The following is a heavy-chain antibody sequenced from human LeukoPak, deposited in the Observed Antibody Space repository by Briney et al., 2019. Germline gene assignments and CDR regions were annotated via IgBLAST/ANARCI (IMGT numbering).Heavy chain of an antibody. V-gene: IGHV4-59*08. D-gene: IGHD3-3*01. J-gene: IGHJ4*02. CDR2: IYYSGST. Sequence: SETLSLTCTVSGGSISSYYWSWIRQPPGKGLEWIGYIYYSGSTNYNPSLKSRVTISVDTSKNQFSLKLSSVTAADTAVYYCARLSYRITIFGVVIEGLIDYWGQGTLVTVSS. CDR3: ARLSYRITIFGVVIEGLIDY. CDR1: GGSISSYY.